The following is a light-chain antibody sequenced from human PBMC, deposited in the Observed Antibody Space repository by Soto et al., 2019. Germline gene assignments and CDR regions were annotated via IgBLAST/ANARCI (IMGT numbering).Light chain of an antibody. CDR3: SSYTSNSTVV. J-gene: IGLJ2*01. CDR2: DVS. CDR1: SSDFGGYNY. V-gene: IGLV2-14*01. Sequence: QSALTQPASVSGSPGQSITISCTGTSSDFGGYNYVSWYQQHPGKAPKLMIYDVSNRPSGVSIRFSGSKSGNTASLTISGLQADDEADYYCSSYTSNSTVVFGGGTKVTVL.